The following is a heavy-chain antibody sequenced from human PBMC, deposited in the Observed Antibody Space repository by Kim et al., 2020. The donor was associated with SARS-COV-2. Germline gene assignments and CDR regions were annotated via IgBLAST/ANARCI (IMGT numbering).Heavy chain of an antibody. CDR1: GYTFSYFS. V-gene: IGHV7-4-1*01. CDR3: ARGDRGSSAFRWDRDN. CDR2: IDTKTGTP. Sequence: ASVKVSCKTSGYTFSYFSMNWVRQAPGQGLEWMGWIDTKTGTPAYAQGFTGRFVFSLDTSLNTAYLQMSSLKAEDTAVYFCARGDRGSSAFRWDRDNWGQGTLVTVS. J-gene: IGHJ4*02. D-gene: IGHD6-13*01.